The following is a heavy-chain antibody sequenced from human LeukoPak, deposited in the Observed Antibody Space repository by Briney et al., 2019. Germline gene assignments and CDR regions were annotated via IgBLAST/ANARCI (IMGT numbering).Heavy chain of an antibody. Sequence: SETLSLTCTVSGGSISSSSCYLGWIRQPPGKGLEWIGSIYYSGSTYYNPSLKSRVTISVDTSKNQFSLKLSSVTAADTAVYYCARDQSGSYYSRLDYWGQGTLVTVSS. V-gene: IGHV4-39*01. J-gene: IGHJ4*02. CDR1: GGSISSSSCY. CDR3: ARDQSGSYYSRLDY. CDR2: IYYSGST. D-gene: IGHD1-26*01.